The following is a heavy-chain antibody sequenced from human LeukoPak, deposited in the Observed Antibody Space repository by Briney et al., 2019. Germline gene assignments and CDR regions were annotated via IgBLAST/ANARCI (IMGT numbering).Heavy chain of an antibody. V-gene: IGHV3-23*01. CDR1: GFTFSSYA. CDR3: AKALYYYDSSGYLH. J-gene: IGHJ4*02. Sequence: GGSLRLSCAASGFTFSSYAMSWVRQAPGKGLEWVSAFSGSGGSTYYADSVKGRFTISRDNSKNTLYLQMNSLRAEDTAVYYCAKALYYYDSSGYLHWGQGTLVTVSS. CDR2: FSGSGGST. D-gene: IGHD3-22*01.